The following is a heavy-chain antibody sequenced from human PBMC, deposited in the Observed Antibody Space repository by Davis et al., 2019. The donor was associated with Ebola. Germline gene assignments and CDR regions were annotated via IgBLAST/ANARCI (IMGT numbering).Heavy chain of an antibody. V-gene: IGHV3-11*05. J-gene: IGHJ3*01. D-gene: IGHD6-19*01. CDR3: AKDTSNVWFDV. CDR2: ISGDSLYT. Sequence: GGSLRFSCAASGPTVSDSYMSWVRQAPGKGLEWVSYISGDSLYTNYADSVRGRLTISRDDAKNSLYLQMNSLRVEDTAIYYCAKDTSNVWFDVWGPGTMVTVSS. CDR1: GPTVSDSY.